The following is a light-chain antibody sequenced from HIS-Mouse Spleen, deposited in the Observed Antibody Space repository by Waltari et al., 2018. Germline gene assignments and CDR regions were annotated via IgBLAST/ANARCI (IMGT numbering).Light chain of an antibody. CDR2: GAS. J-gene: IGKJ2*02. Sequence: EIVMTQSPATLSVSPGERATLSCRASQSVSSNLAWYQQKPGQAPRLLIYGASTRATGIPARFSGSGSGTEFTLTISSLQSEDFAVYYCQQYNNWPPSWCTFGQGTKLEIK. CDR3: QQYNNWPPSWCT. V-gene: IGKV3-15*01. CDR1: QSVSSN.